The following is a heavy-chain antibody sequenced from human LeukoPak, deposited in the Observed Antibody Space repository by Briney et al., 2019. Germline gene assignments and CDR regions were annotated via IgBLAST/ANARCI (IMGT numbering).Heavy chain of an antibody. V-gene: IGHV4-59*01. J-gene: IGHJ6*02. CDR2: IYYSGST. CDR3: ARDSVSGSYYYYGMDV. Sequence: SETQSLTCTVSGGSISSYYWSWIRQPPGKGLEWIGYIYYSGSTNYNPSLKSRVTISVDTSKNQFSLKLSSVTAADTAVYYCARDSVSGSYYYYGMDVWGQGTTVTVSS. CDR1: GGSISSYY. D-gene: IGHD2-15*01.